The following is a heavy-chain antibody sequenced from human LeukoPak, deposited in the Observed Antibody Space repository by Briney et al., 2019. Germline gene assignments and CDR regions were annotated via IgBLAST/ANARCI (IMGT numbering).Heavy chain of an antibody. Sequence: GESLRLSCEDSGSKFDDYGMSWVRQAPGRGLEWVAGINWDGGSPFYADSVKGRFTISRDHAKNTLYLQMDSLRVEDTALYYCARDLSASWSTFGYWGQGTLVTVSS. CDR3: ARDLSASWSTFGY. CDR1: GSKFDDYG. J-gene: IGHJ4*02. CDR2: INWDGGSP. D-gene: IGHD6-13*01. V-gene: IGHV3-20*04.